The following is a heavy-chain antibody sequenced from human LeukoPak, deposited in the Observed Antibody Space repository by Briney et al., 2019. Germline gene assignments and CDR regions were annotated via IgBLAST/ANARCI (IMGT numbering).Heavy chain of an antibody. V-gene: IGHV4-59*01. J-gene: IGHJ4*02. Sequence: PSETLSLTCTVSGASMSSYYWSWIRQPPGKGLEWIGYIYYSGNTNYNPSLKSRVTISVDTSKNQFSLKLSSVTAADTAVYYCARVSGHRARGHTYYYFDYWGQGTLVTVSS. D-gene: IGHD2-21*02. CDR3: ARVSGHRARGHTYYYFDY. CDR2: IYYSGNT. CDR1: GASMSSYY.